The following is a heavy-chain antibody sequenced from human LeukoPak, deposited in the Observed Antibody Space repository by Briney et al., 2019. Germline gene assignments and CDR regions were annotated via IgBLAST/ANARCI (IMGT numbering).Heavy chain of an antibody. J-gene: IGHJ4*02. CDR2: IKQDGSKK. Sequence: GSLRLSCVASGFPFSSYWMTWVRQAPGKGLEWVANIKQDGSKKSYVDSVKGRFTISRDNAKNSLYLQMNSLRAEDTAIYYCTRVGYIDEGIDYWGQGTLVTVSS. CDR3: TRVGYIDEGIDY. D-gene: IGHD5-24*01. CDR1: GFPFSSYW. V-gene: IGHV3-7*04.